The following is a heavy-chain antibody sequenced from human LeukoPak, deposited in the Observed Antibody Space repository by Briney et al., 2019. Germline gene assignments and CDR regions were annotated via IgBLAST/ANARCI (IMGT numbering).Heavy chain of an antibody. J-gene: IGHJ4*02. D-gene: IGHD3-22*01. V-gene: IGHV1-46*01. CDR1: GYTFTGYY. Sequence: GASVKVSCKASGYTFTGYYIHWVRQAPGQGLEWTGIINPSDGTTSHAQKFRGRVTLTRDTSTSTVYMELSSLRSEDTAVYYCARAPANKYDSRLTEDYWGQGTLVTVSS. CDR3: ARAPANKYDSRLTEDY. CDR2: INPSDGTT.